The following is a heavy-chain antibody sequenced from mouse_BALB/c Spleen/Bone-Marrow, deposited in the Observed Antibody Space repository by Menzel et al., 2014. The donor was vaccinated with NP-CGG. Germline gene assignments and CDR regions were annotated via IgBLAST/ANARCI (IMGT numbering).Heavy chain of an antibody. Sequence: QVQLKESGPELVKPGASVRISCKASGYSFTSYYIRWVKQRPGQGLEWIGWIYPGNVNTKYNEKFKGKATLTADKSSSTAYMQLSSLTSEDSAVYFCARGGMITENYAMDYWGQGTSVTVSS. CDR3: ARGGMITENYAMDY. J-gene: IGHJ4*01. CDR2: IYPGNVNT. V-gene: IGHV1S56*01. D-gene: IGHD2-4*01. CDR1: GYSFTSYY.